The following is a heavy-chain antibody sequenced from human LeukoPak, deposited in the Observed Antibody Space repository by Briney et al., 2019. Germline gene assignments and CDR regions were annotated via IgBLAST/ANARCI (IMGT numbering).Heavy chain of an antibody. D-gene: IGHD3-16*01. Sequence: PSETLSLTCTVSGGSITGHYWSWIRQPPGKGLEWIGYIHYTGSTNYNPSLNSRITMSVDTPNNQFSLRLTSVIATDTAVYYCARLHALGAEEFDPWGQGALVTVSS. V-gene: IGHV4-59*11. CDR2: IHYTGST. CDR3: ARLHALGAEEFDP. CDR1: GGSITGHY. J-gene: IGHJ5*02.